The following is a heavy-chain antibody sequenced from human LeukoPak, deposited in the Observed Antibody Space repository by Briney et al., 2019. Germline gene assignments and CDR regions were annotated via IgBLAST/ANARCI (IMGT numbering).Heavy chain of an antibody. CDR1: GFTVSSNY. D-gene: IGHD3-3*01. CDR2: ISGSGGST. J-gene: IGHJ4*02. V-gene: IGHV3-23*01. CDR3: AKVVNTYDFWSGYFDY. Sequence: GGSLRLSCAASGFTVSSNYMSWVRQAPGKGLEWVSAISGSGGSTYYADSVKGRFTISRDNSKNTLYLQMNSLRAEDTAVYYCAKVVNTYDFWSGYFDYWGQGTLVTVSS.